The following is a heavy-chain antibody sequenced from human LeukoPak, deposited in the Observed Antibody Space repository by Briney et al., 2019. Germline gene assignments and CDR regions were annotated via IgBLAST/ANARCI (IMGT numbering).Heavy chain of an antibody. Sequence: GGSLRLSCAASGFTFSNFVMTWVRQAPGKGLEWVSAISGSGGRGTTYYADSAKGRFTISRDNAKNTMYLQMNSLRAEDTAVYYCAKERKLLPFDCWGQGTLVTVSS. J-gene: IGHJ4*02. CDR2: ISGSGGRGTT. D-gene: IGHD4-23*01. V-gene: IGHV3-23*01. CDR1: GFTFSNFV. CDR3: AKERKLLPFDC.